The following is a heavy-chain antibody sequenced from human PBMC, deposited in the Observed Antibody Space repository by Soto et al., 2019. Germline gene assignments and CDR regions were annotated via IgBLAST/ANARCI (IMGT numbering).Heavy chain of an antibody. D-gene: IGHD3-9*01. CDR2: ISWNSGSI. CDR3: AKGGIRYFDWLFYY. V-gene: IGHV3-9*01. Sequence: GGSLRLSCAASGFTFDDYAMHWVRQAPGKGLEWVSGISWNSGSIGYADSVKGRFTISRDNAKNSLYLQMNSPRAEDTALYYCAKGGIRYFDWLFYYWGQGTLVTVSS. J-gene: IGHJ4*02. CDR1: GFTFDDYA.